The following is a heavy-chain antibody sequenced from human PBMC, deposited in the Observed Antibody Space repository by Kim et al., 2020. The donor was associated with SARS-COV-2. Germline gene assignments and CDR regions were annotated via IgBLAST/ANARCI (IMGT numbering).Heavy chain of an antibody. J-gene: IGHJ5*02. CDR2: INTRGGST. CDR1: GLTFSSYA. V-gene: IGHV3-23*01. D-gene: IGHD2-15*01. Sequence: GGSLRLSCAASGLTFSSYAMSWVRQAPGKGLEWVSTINTRGGSTYYADSVKGRFTISRDNSKNTLYLQMNSLRAEDTAVYYCAKICCSPLNNWFDPWGQGTLVTVSS. CDR3: AKICCSPLNNWFDP.